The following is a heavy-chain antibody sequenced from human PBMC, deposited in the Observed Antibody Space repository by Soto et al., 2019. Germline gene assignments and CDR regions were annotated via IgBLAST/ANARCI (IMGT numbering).Heavy chain of an antibody. Sequence: GGSLRLSCAASGFTVSSNYMARVRQAPGKGLEWVSVLYSGGAPYYTNSVEGRFTISRDNSKNTLYLQMNDLRAEHTGMYHCARGLISRRSGGYFDRWRKRTLGAV. CDR1: GFTVSSNY. J-gene: IGHJ4*01. CDR2: LYSGGAP. D-gene: IGHD2-2*01. V-gene: IGHV3-53*01. CDR3: ARGLISRRSGGYFDR.